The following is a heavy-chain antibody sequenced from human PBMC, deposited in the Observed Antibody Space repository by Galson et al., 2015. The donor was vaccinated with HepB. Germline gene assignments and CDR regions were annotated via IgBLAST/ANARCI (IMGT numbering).Heavy chain of an antibody. J-gene: IGHJ4*02. CDR3: ARRGGSRFLEWLLYEDH. D-gene: IGHD3-3*01. CDR2: ISADNGNT. V-gene: IGHV1-18*04. CDR1: GYNFTRYG. Sequence: SVKVSCKASGYNFTRYGITWVRQAPGQGLEWMGWISADNGNTKYVQKVQGRVTMTKDTSTTTAYMELRSLRSDDTAVYYCARRGGSRFLEWLLYEDHWGQGTQVTVSS.